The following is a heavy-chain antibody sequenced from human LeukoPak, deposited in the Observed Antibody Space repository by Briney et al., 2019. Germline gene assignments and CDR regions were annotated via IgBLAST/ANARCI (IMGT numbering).Heavy chain of an antibody. J-gene: IGHJ5*02. CDR3: ASTGELYYDCWSGYSVSWFDP. V-gene: IGHV4-38-2*01. CDR1: GYSISSGYY. D-gene: IGHD3-3*01. Sequence: PSETLSLTCAVSGYSISSGYYWGWIRQPPGKGLEWIGSIYHSGSTYYNPSLKSRVTISVDTSKNQFSLKLSSVTAADTAVYYCASTGELYYDCWSGYSVSWFDPWGQGTLVTVSS. CDR2: IYHSGST.